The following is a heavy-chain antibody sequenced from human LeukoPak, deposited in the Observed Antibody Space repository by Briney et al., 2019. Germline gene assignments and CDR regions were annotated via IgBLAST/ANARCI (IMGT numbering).Heavy chain of an antibody. Sequence: PGGSLRFSCAASGFSFSRYNMNWVRQAPGKGLEWVSSISSSPSYIYYADSVKGRFTISRDDAKNTLYLQMNSLRAEDTAVYYCARGPSGYHNTGGQGTLVTVSS. CDR1: GFSFSRYN. D-gene: IGHD5-12*01. CDR2: ISSSPSYI. CDR3: ARGPSGYHNT. V-gene: IGHV3-21*01. J-gene: IGHJ4*02.